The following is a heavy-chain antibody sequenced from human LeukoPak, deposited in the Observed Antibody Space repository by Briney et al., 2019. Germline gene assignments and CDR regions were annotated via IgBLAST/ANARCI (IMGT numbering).Heavy chain of an antibody. CDR1: GGSISSYY. Sequence: SETLSLTCTVSGGSISSYYWSWIRQPPGKGLEWIGYIYYSGSTNYNPSLKSRVTISVDTSKNQFSLKLSSVTAADTAVYYCARYSYGLYYFDYWGQGPLVTVSS. J-gene: IGHJ4*02. CDR3: ARYSYGLYYFDY. CDR2: IYYSGST. V-gene: IGHV4-59*08. D-gene: IGHD5-18*01.